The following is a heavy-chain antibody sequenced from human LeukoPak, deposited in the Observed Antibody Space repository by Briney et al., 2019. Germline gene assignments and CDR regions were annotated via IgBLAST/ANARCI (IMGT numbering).Heavy chain of an antibody. CDR1: GGTFSSYA. D-gene: IGHD1-1*01. V-gene: IGHV1-69*05. Sequence: SVKVSCKASGGTFSSYAISWVRQAPGQGLGWMGRIIPIFGTANYAQKFQGRVTITTDESTSTAYMEPSSLRSEDTAVYYCARSSELSWNDVHYYMDVWGKGTTVTVSS. CDR3: ARSSELSWNDVHYYMDV. CDR2: IIPIFGTA. J-gene: IGHJ6*03.